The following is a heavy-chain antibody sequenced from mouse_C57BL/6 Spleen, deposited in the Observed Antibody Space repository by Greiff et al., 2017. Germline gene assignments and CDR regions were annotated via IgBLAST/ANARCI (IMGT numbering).Heavy chain of an antibody. Sequence: VKLQQPGAELVMPGASVKLSCKASGYTFTSYWMHWVKQRPGQGLEWIGEIDPSDSYTNYNQKFKGKSTLTVDKSSSTAYMQLSSLTSEDSAVYYCARGATVVGGAMDYWGQGTSVTVSS. J-gene: IGHJ4*01. V-gene: IGHV1-69*01. CDR1: GYTFTSYW. CDR2: IDPSDSYT. CDR3: ARGATVVGGAMDY. D-gene: IGHD1-1*01.